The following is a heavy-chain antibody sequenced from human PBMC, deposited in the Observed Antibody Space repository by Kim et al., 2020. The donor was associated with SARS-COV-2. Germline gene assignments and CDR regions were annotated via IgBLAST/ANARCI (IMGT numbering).Heavy chain of an antibody. J-gene: IGHJ4*02. CDR3: ASRIAGDY. CDR1: GFTVSSNY. D-gene: IGHD6-13*01. V-gene: IGHV3-53*01. CDR2: IYSGGST. Sequence: GGSLRLSCAASGFTVSSNYMSWVRQAPGKGLEWVSVIYSGGSTYYADTVKGRFPISRDNSKNTLYLQLNSLRAEDTAVYNCASRIAGDYTGQRSLVTVSS.